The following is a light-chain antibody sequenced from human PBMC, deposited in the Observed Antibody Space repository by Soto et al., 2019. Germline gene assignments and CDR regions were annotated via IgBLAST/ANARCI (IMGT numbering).Light chain of an antibody. CDR2: GAS. J-gene: IGKJ3*01. CDR3: QQYDSSPSSFT. Sequence: EIVLTQSPGTLSLSPGERATLSCRASQSVSGSSLAWYQQKPGQAPRLLIYGASSRATGITDRFSGSGSGTDFTLTINRLEPEDFAVYYCQQYDSSPSSFTFGPGTKVDIK. V-gene: IGKV3-20*01. CDR1: QSVSGSS.